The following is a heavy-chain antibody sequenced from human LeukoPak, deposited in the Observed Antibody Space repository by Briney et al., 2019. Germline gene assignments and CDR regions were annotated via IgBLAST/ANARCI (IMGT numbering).Heavy chain of an antibody. CDR1: GGSFNDYS. CDR3: ARQALMGTNYLAY. CDR2: INHSGDT. D-gene: IGHD7-27*01. V-gene: IGHV4-34*01. Sequence: NPSETLSLTCAVYGGSFNDYSWTWIRQPPGKGLEWIGEINHSGDTNYNPSLKSRVTLSVDTSKNQFSLTLTSVTAADTAVYYCARQALMGTNYLAYWGQGNRVTVSS. J-gene: IGHJ4*02.